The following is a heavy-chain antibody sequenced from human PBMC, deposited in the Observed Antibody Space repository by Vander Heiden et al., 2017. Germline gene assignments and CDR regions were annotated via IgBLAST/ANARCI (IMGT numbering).Heavy chain of an antibody. CDR3: ARIEMATAYYYYGMDV. J-gene: IGHJ6*02. CDR1: GFTFSSYW. CDR2: INSDGSST. Sequence: EVQLVESGGGLVQPGGSLRLSCAASGFTFSSYWMHWVRQAPGKGLVWVSRINSDGSSTSYADSVKGRFTISRDNAKNTLYLQMNSLRAEDTAVYYCARIEMATAYYYYGMDVWGQGTTVTVSS. V-gene: IGHV3-74*01. D-gene: IGHD5-18*01.